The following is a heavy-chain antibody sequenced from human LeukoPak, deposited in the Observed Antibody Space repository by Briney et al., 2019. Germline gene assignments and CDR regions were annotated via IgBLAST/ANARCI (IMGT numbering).Heavy chain of an antibody. CDR1: GFTFSSYS. CDR2: IRSDGSTS. Sequence: PGGSLRLSCAASGFTFSSYSMHWVRQAPGKGLQWVSHIRSDGSTSYCADSVKGRFTISRDNSKNTLYLQMNSLRPEDTAIYFCVKDHGAYDLDSWGQGTLVTASS. CDR3: VKDHGAYDLDS. D-gene: IGHD4-17*01. V-gene: IGHV3-30*02. J-gene: IGHJ4*02.